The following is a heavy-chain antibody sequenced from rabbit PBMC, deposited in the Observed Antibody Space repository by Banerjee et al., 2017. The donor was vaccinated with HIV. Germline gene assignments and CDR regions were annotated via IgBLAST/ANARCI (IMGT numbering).Heavy chain of an antibody. CDR3: ARDLAGVIGWNFNL. D-gene: IGHD4-1*01. CDR1: GFSFSSSYW. Sequence: QEQLEESGGDLVKPEGSLTLTCTASGFSFSSSYWICWVRQAPGKGLEWIACIAAGSIGSTYYASWAKGRFTISKTSSTTVTLQMTSLTAADTATYFCARDLAGVIGWNFNLWGPGTLVTVS. V-gene: IGHV1S45*01. CDR2: IAAGSIGST. J-gene: IGHJ4*01.